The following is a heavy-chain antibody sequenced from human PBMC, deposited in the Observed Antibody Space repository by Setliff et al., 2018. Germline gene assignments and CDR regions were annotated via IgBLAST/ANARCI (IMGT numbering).Heavy chain of an antibody. CDR2: INHSGST. CDR3: AGQLGGYCSGGSCYSYYYYYYMDV. D-gene: IGHD2-15*01. CDR1: GGSFSGYY. J-gene: IGHJ6*03. Sequence: SETLSLTCAVYGGSFSGYYWSWIRQPPGKGLEWIGEINHSGSTNYNPSLKSRVTISVDTSKNQFSLKLSSVTAADTAVYYCAGQLGGYCSGGSCYSYYYYYYMDVWGKGTTVTVSS. V-gene: IGHV4-34*01.